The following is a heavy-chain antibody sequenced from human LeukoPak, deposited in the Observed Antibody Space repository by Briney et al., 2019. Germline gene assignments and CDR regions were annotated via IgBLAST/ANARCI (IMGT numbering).Heavy chain of an antibody. Sequence: SETLSLTCTVSGGSISSYYWSWIRQPPGKGLEWIGYIYYSGSTNYNPSLKSRVTVSVDTSKNQFSLKLSSVTAADTAVYYCARASGYSSGWYWGPWGQGILVTVSS. CDR3: ARASGYSSGWYWGP. CDR1: GGSISSYY. J-gene: IGHJ5*02. CDR2: IYYSGST. D-gene: IGHD6-19*01. V-gene: IGHV4-59*12.